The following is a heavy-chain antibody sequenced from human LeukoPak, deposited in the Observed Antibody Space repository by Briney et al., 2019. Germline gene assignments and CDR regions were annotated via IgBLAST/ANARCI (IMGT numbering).Heavy chain of an antibody. J-gene: IGHJ4*02. V-gene: IGHV3-30*04. CDR1: GFTFGSYA. Sequence: GRSLRLSCAASGFTFGSYAMHWVRQAPGKGLEWVAVISYDGSNKYYADSVKGRFTISRDNSKNTLYLQMNSLRAEDTAVYYCAREGVVTLDYWGQGTLVTVSS. CDR2: ISYDGSNK. D-gene: IGHD2-21*02. CDR3: AREGVVTLDY.